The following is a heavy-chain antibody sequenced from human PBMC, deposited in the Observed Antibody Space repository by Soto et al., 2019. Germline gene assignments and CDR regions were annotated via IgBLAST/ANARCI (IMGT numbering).Heavy chain of an antibody. CDR1: GGSISSYY. V-gene: IGHV4-59*08. CDR3: ARRSIAEDYYYYYYMDV. D-gene: IGHD6-6*01. CDR2: IYYSGST. Sequence: QVQLQESGPGLVKPSETLSLTCTVSGGSISSYYWSWIRQPPGKGLEWIGFIYYSGSTNYNPSLKSRVTISVDKSKNQFSLKLSSVTAADTAVYYCARRSIAEDYYYYYYMDVWGKGTTVTVSS. J-gene: IGHJ6*03.